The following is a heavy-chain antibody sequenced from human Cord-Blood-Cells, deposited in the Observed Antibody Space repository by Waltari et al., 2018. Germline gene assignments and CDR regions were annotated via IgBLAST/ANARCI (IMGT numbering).Heavy chain of an antibody. CDR2: IYYSGST. CDR3: ARYKKLYYMDV. CDR1: GGSISSSSSY. D-gene: IGHD1-20*01. V-gene: IGHV4-39*01. J-gene: IGHJ6*03. Sequence: QLQLQESGPGLVKPSETLSLTCTVSGGSISSSSSYWGWIRQPPGKGLEWIGSIYYSGSTYYNPSLKSRVTISVDTSKNQFSLKLSSVTAADTAVYYCARYKKLYYMDVWGKGTTVTVSS.